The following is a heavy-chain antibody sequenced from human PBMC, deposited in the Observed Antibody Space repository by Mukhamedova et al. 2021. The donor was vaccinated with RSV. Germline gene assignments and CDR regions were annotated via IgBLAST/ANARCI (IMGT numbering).Heavy chain of an antibody. CDR2: IRSKTHNNAT. D-gene: IGHD2/OR15-2a*01. CDR3: TNMSGV. Sequence: GRIRSKTHNNATTYAASVKDRFTISRDDSNNTAYLQMNSLKTEDTAVYYCTNMSGVWGQGTTVTVSS. V-gene: IGHV3-73*01. J-gene: IGHJ6*02.